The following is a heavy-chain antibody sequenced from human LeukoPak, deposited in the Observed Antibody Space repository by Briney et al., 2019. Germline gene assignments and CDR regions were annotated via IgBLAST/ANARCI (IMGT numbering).Heavy chain of an antibody. J-gene: IGHJ4*02. CDR3: ASGVDIAMVDFDY. D-gene: IGHD5-18*01. V-gene: IGHV3-11*01. CDR1: GFTFSDYY. CDR2: ISSSGSTI. Sequence: GGSLRLSCAASGFTFSDYYMSWIRQAPGKGLEWVSYISSSGSTIYYADSVKGRFTISRDNAKNSLYLQMNSLRAEDTAVYYCASGVDIAMVDFDYWGQGTLVTVSS.